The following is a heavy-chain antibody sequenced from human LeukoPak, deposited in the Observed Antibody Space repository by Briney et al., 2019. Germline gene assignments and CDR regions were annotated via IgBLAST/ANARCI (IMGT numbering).Heavy chain of an antibody. J-gene: IGHJ6*02. CDR1: GGTFSSYA. V-gene: IGHV1-8*02. D-gene: IGHD3-22*01. CDR3: ARGARGDSSGYGMDV. CDR2: MNPNSGNT. Sequence: PVASVKVSCKASGGTFSSYAINWVRQATGQGLEWMGWMNPNSGNTGYAQKFQGRVTMTRNTSISTAYMELSSLRSEDTAVYYCARGARGDSSGYGMDVWGQGTTVTVSS.